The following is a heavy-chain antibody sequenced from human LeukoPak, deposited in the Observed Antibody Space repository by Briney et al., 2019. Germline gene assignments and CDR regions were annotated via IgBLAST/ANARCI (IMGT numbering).Heavy chain of an antibody. CDR2: IYYSGST. CDR3: ARAGSHLRFVPQYFDY. V-gene: IGHV4-39*07. D-gene: IGHD3-10*01. Sequence: SETLSLTCTVSGGSISSSSYYWGWIRQPPGKGLEWIGSIYYSGSTYYNPSLKSRVTISVDTSKNQFSLKLSSVTAADTAVYYCARAGSHLRFVPQYFDYWGQGTLVTVSS. CDR1: GGSISSSSYY. J-gene: IGHJ4*02.